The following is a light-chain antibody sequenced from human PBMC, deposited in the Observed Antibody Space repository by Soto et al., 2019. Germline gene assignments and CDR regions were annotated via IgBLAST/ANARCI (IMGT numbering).Light chain of an antibody. CDR2: GAS. CDR3: QQYGGSPYT. CDR1: QSVRSNY. V-gene: IGKV3-20*01. J-gene: IGKJ2*01. Sequence: EIVLTQSPGTLSLSPWERATLSCRASQSVRSNYLAWYQQKPGQAPRLLIYGASSRATGIPDRFSGTGSGTHFILTISRLEPEDLAVYYCQQYGGSPYTFGQGTKLEIK.